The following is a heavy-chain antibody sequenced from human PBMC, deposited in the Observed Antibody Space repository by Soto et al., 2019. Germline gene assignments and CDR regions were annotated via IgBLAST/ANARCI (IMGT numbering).Heavy chain of an antibody. D-gene: IGHD3-10*01. CDR3: APLTMVREVTIGARTQFDP. CDR2: IWYDGSNK. Sequence: QVQLVESGGGVVQPGRSLRLSCAASGFTFSSYGMHWVRQAPGKGLEWVAVIWYDGSNKYYADSVKGRFTISRDNSKNPLYLQMNRLRAEDTAVYYCAPLTMVREVTIGARTQFDPWGQGTLVTVSS. V-gene: IGHV3-33*01. CDR1: GFTFSSYG. J-gene: IGHJ5*02.